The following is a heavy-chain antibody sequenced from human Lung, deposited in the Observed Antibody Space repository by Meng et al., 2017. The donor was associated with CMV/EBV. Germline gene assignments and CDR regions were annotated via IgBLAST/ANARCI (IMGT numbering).Heavy chain of an antibody. CDR1: GDTFSSYA. CDR2: ILPVLGTT. J-gene: IGHJ4*02. D-gene: IGHD3-3*01. CDR3: ARDLFQSLDGGSLLEWPQAY. V-gene: IGHV1-69*13. Sequence: SXXVSCKTSGDTFSSYAISWVRQAPEQGLEWMGGILPVLGTTNYAQKFQGRLTITADVSTSTAFMDLSSLKSEDTAVYYCARDLFQSLDGGSLLEWPQAYWGPGNXV.